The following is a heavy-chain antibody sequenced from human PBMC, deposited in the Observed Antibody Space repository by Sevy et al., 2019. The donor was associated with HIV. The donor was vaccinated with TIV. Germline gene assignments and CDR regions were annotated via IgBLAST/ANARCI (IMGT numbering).Heavy chain of an antibody. CDR2: ISSTSAYI. CDR3: ARAVLEISTWRSDY. J-gene: IGHJ4*02. D-gene: IGHD1-1*01. CDR1: GFTFSSYR. Sequence: GGSLRLSCAASGFTFSSYRMTWVRQAPGKGLEWVSCISSTSAYINYADSVNGRFTISRDNANNLLYLQMDSLRAEDTAVYYCARAVLEISTWRSDYWGQGTLVTVSS. V-gene: IGHV3-21*01.